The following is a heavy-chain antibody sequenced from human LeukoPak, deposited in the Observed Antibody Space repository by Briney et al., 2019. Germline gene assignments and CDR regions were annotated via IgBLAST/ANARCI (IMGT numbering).Heavy chain of an antibody. J-gene: IGHJ4*02. Sequence: VGSLRLSCAASGFTISSSYMGWVRQAPGKGLEWVSIIYSAGSTNYVDSVKGRFTISRDSSTNTLYLQMNSLRAGDTAVYFCAKTVSDSSGWYHFDSWGQGALVTVSS. D-gene: IGHD6-19*01. V-gene: IGHV3-66*01. CDR1: GFTISSSY. CDR3: AKTVSDSSGWYHFDS. CDR2: IYSAGST.